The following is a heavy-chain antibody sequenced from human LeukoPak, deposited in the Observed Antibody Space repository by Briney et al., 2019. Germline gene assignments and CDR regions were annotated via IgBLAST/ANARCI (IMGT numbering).Heavy chain of an antibody. D-gene: IGHD3-22*01. V-gene: IGHV1-69*13. Sequence: ASVKVSCKASGGTFSSYAISWVRQAPGQGLEWMGGIIPIFGTANYAQKFQGRVTITADESTSTAYMELSSLRSDDTAVYYCGRDVMSMIPSAPGIWGQGTKVTVSS. CDR2: IIPIFGTA. CDR3: GRDVMSMIPSAPGI. J-gene: IGHJ3*02. CDR1: GGTFSSYA.